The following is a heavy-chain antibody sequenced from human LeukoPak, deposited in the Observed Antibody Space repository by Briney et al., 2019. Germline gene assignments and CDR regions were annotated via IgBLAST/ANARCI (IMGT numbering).Heavy chain of an antibody. D-gene: IGHD3-3*01. V-gene: IGHV3-23*01. CDR3: AILEANYDFWSGYFSLNAFDI. Sequence: GGSLRLSCAASGFTFSSYAMSWVRQAPGKGLEWVSAISGSGGSTYYADSVKGRFTISRDNSKNTLDLQMNSLRAEDTGVYYCAILEANYDFWSGYFSLNAFDIWGQGTMVTVSS. J-gene: IGHJ3*02. CDR2: ISGSGGST. CDR1: GFTFSSYA.